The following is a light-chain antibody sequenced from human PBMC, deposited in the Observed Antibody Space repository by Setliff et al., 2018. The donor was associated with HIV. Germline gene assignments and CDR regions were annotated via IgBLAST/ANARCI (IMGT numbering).Light chain of an antibody. Sequence: QSALTQPASVSGSPGQSITISCTGTSSDVGGYNYASWYQQHPGKAPKLMIYEVSNRPSGVSNRFSGSKSGKTASLTISGLQAEDEAEYYCSSYTTSNSLVFGRGTKSPS. CDR3: SSYTTSNSLV. J-gene: IGLJ3*02. V-gene: IGLV2-14*01. CDR2: EVS. CDR1: SSDVGGYNY.